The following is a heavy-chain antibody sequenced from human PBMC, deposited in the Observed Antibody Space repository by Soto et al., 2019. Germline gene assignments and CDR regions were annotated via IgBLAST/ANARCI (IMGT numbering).Heavy chain of an antibody. CDR2: IYATGTT. J-gene: IGHJ5*02. V-gene: IGHV4-4*07. Sequence: ETLSLTCTVSGASISGFYWSWVRKSAGKGLEWIGRIYATGTTDYNPSLKSRVMMSVDTSKKQFPLKLRSVTAADTAVYYCVRDGTKTLRDWFDPWGQGISVTVSS. D-gene: IGHD1-1*01. CDR1: GASISGFY. CDR3: VRDGTKTLRDWFDP.